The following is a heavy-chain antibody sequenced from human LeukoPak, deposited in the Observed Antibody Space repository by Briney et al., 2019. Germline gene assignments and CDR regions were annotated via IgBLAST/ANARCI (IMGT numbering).Heavy chain of an antibody. V-gene: IGHV3-30*02. J-gene: IGHJ4*02. CDR2: IAHHGSNK. CDR3: AKDIATMRWLRPDPSFDY. D-gene: IGHD5-12*01. Sequence: GGSLRLSCAASGFTFSRNAIHWVRQGPGKGLEWVSYIAHHGSNKYYADSVKGRFTISRDNSKNTLYLEMNSLRAEDTAVYYCAKDIATMRWLRPDPSFDYWGQGTLVTVSS. CDR1: GFTFSRNA.